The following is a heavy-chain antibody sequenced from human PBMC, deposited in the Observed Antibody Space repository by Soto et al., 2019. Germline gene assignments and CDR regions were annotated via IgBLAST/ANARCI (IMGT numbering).Heavy chain of an antibody. J-gene: IGHJ3*02. CDR1: GFTFSSYD. CDR3: ARGDRDCSGGSCYSESLGIAVAVDAFDI. D-gene: IGHD2-15*01. V-gene: IGHV3-13*01. CDR2: IGTAGDT. Sequence: GGSLRLSCAASGFTFSSYDMHWVRQATGKGLEWVSAIGTAGDTYYPGSVKGRFTISRENAKNSLYLQMNSLRAGDTAVYYCARGDRDCSGGSCYSESLGIAVAVDAFDIWGQGTMVTVSS.